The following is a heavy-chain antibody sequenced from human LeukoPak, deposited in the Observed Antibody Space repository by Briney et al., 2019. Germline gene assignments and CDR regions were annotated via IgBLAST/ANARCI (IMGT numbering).Heavy chain of an antibody. CDR2: IYYSGST. V-gene: IGHV4-59*01. D-gene: IGHD2-15*01. CDR3: ASTGGIFSPFDI. CDR1: GGSISNFY. Sequence: SETLSLTCTVSGGSISNFYWSWIRQPPGKVLEWIGYIYYSGSTNYNPSLKSRVTISTDTYKNQFSLKLNSVTAADTAVYYCASTGGIFSPFDIWGQGTRVTVSS. J-gene: IGHJ3*02.